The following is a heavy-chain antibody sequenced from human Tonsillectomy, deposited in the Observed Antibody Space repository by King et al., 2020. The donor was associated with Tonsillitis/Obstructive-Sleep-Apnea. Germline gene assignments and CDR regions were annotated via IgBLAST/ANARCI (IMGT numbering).Heavy chain of an antibody. CDR2: IHYSGST. D-gene: IGHD2-15*01. Sequence: QLQESGPGLVKASETLSLTCTVSGGSISSSNFYWGWIRQPPGKGLEWIGTIHYSGSTNYNPSLKSRVTISVDTSKNQFSLQLSSVTAADTAVYYCAGHGYCAGGSCYSFDSWGQGTLVTVSS. CDR1: GGSISSSNFY. CDR3: AGHGYCAGGSCYSFDS. J-gene: IGHJ4*02. V-gene: IGHV4-39*01.